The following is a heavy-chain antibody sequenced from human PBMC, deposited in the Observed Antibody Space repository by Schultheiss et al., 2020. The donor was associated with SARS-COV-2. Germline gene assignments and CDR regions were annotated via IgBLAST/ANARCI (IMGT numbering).Heavy chain of an antibody. CDR3: ARGGKRRSLDAFDI. J-gene: IGHJ3*02. D-gene: IGHD1-1*01. CDR1: GFTFSSYA. CDR2: ISYDGNNK. Sequence: GGSLRLSCAASGFTFSSYAMHWVRQAPGKGLEWVAVISYDGNNKYYADSVKGRFTISRDNSKNTLYLQMNSLRAEDTAVYYCARGGKRRSLDAFDIWGQGTTVTVSS. V-gene: IGHV3-30-3*01.